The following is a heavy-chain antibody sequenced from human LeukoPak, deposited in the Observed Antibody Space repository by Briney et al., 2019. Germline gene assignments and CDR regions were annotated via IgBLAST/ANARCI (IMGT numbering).Heavy chain of an antibody. CDR2: IYYSGST. D-gene: IGHD1-26*01. V-gene: IGHV4-59*11. Sequence: SETLSLTCTVSGGSISSHYWSWIRQPPGKGLEWIGYIYYSGSTNYNPSLKSRVTISVDTSKNQFSLKLSSVTAADTAVYYCARVSGRSGSYYYYYYMDVWGKGTTVTVSS. CDR1: GGSISSHY. J-gene: IGHJ6*03. CDR3: ARVSGRSGSYYYYYYMDV.